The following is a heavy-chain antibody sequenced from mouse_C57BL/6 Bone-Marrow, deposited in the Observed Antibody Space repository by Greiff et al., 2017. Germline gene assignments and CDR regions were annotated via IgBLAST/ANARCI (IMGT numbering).Heavy chain of an antibody. Sequence: QVQLQQSGAELVKPGASVKISCKASGYAFSSYWMNWVKQRPGKGLEWIGQIYPGDGDTNYNGKFKGKATLTADKSSSTAYMQLSSLTSEDSAVYFCARDGNYGSYYYAMDYWGQGTSVTVSS. J-gene: IGHJ4*01. D-gene: IGHD1-1*01. CDR2: IYPGDGDT. V-gene: IGHV1-80*01. CDR1: GYAFSSYW. CDR3: ARDGNYGSYYYAMDY.